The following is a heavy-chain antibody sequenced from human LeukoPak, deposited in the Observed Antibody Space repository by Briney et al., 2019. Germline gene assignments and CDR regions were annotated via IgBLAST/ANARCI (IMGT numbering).Heavy chain of an antibody. V-gene: IGHV4-61*02. D-gene: IGHD3-3*01. CDR2: IYTSGST. Sequence: PSETLSLTCTVSGGSISSGSYYWSWIRQPAGKGLEWIGRIYTSGSTNYNPSLKSRVTMSVDTSKNQFSLKLRSVTAADTAVYYCARGTIFGLDWFDPWGQGTLVTVSS. CDR1: GGSISSGSYY. J-gene: IGHJ5*02. CDR3: ARGTIFGLDWFDP.